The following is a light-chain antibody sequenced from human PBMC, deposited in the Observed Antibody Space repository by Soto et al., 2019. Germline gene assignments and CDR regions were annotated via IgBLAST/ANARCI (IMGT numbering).Light chain of an antibody. V-gene: IGKV3-11*01. J-gene: IGKJ4*01. CDR3: QQRKYWPPLT. Sequence: EIVLTQSPATLSLSPGERATLSCRASHSVNSYLAWYQHKPGQAPRLLIYDASNRAAGIPARFSGSGSGTDFTLTISSIEPEDFAIYYCQQRKYWPPLTFGGGTKVEIK. CDR1: HSVNSY. CDR2: DAS.